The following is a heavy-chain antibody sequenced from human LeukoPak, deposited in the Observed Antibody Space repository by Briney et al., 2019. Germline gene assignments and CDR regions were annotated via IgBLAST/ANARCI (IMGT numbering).Heavy chain of an antibody. J-gene: IGHJ4*02. CDR1: GYTFTGYY. CDR2: INPNSGGT. CDR3: AGGASYWYYDSSGYGSGLY. Sequence: ASVKVSCKASGYTFTGYYMHWVRQAPGQGLEWMGWINPNSGGTNYAQKFQGRVTMTRDTSISTAYMELSRLRSDDTAVYYCAGGASYWYYDSSGYGSGLYWGQGTLVTVSS. D-gene: IGHD3-22*01. V-gene: IGHV1-2*02.